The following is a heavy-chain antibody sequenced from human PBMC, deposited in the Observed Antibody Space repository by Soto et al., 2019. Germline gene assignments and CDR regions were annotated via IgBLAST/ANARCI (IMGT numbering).Heavy chain of an antibody. J-gene: IGHJ4*02. D-gene: IGHD5-12*01. CDR3: ASSDGYNPC. Sequence: QVQLVESGGGVVQPGRSLRLSCAASGFTFSSYAMHWVRQAPGKGLEWVAVISYDGSNKYYADSVKGRFTISRDNSKNTLYLQMNSLRAEDTAVYYCASSDGYNPCWGQGTPVTVSS. CDR2: ISYDGSNK. CDR1: GFTFSSYA. V-gene: IGHV3-30-3*01.